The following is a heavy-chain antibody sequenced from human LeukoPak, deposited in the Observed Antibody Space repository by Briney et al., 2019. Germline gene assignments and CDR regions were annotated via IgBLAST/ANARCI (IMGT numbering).Heavy chain of an antibody. CDR2: IRYDGGET. J-gene: IGHJ4*02. Sequence: QTGGSLRLSCAASGFTFNRRGMHWVRQAPGKGLEWVAFIRYDGGETFYADFVKGRFTISRDNSKNTLYLQMNSLRNEDTAVYYCAKDHSGGVLSWGQGTLVTVSS. D-gene: IGHD2/OR15-2a*01. CDR3: AKDHSGGVLS. CDR1: GFTFNRRG. V-gene: IGHV3-30*02.